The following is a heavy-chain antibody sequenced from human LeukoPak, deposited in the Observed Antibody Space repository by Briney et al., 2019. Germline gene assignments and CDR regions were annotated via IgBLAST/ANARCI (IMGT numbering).Heavy chain of an antibody. Sequence: SESLSLTCTVSGGSISSYYWSWIRQPPGKGLEWIGYIYYSGSTSYNPSLKSRVTISVDTSKNQFSLRLSSVTAADTAVYYCAREVIATAGYDYWGPGTLVTVSS. V-gene: IGHV4-59*01. J-gene: IGHJ4*02. CDR2: IYYSGST. CDR3: AREVIATAGYDY. CDR1: GGSISSYY. D-gene: IGHD6-13*01.